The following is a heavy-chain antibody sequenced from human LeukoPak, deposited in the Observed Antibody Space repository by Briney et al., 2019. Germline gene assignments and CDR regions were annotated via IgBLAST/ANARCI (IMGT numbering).Heavy chain of an antibody. CDR2: IHHSGDT. CDR3: ARGIAAAAPDDYGMDV. CDR1: GESFSDSY. D-gene: IGHD6-13*01. Sequence: PSETLSLTCAVYGESFSDSYWSWIRQPPGKGLEWIGEIHHSGDTNHNPSLKSRVTISLDTSKNQFSLKLNSVTAADTATYYCARGIAAAAPDDYGMDVWGQGTTVTVSS. J-gene: IGHJ6*02. V-gene: IGHV4-34*01.